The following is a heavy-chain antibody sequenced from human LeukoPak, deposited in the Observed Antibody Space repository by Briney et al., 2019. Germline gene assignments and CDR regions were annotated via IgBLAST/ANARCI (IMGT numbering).Heavy chain of an antibody. Sequence: GGSLRLSCAASGFTFSSYAMSWVRQAPGKGLEWVSSISSSSSYIYYADSVKGRFTISRDNAKNSLYLQMNSLRAEDTAVYYCAREDYDFWSGYLLPLGMDVWGQGTTVTVSS. J-gene: IGHJ6*02. CDR3: AREDYDFWSGYLLPLGMDV. CDR2: ISSSSSYI. D-gene: IGHD3-3*01. CDR1: GFTFSSYA. V-gene: IGHV3-21*01.